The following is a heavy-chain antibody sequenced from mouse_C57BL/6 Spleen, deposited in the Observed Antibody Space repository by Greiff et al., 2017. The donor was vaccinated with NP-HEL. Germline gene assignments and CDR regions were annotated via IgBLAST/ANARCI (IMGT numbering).Heavy chain of an antibody. CDR3: ARERVNNYHSAIDY. D-gene: IGHD2-1*01. Sequence: VQLQQSGAELVRPGASVKLSCKASGYTFTDYYINWVKQRPGQGLEWIARIYPGSGNTYYNEKFKGKATLTAEKSSSTAYMQLSSLTSEDSAVYFCARERVNNYHSAIDYWGQGTTLTVSS. CDR2: IYPGSGNT. V-gene: IGHV1-76*01. CDR1: GYTFTDYY. J-gene: IGHJ2*01.